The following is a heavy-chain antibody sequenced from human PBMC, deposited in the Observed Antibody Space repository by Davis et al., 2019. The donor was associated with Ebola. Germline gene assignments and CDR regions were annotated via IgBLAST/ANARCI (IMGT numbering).Heavy chain of an antibody. CDR1: GFTFSSYG. J-gene: IGHJ6*02. V-gene: IGHV3-33*01. CDR3: AREDIIVVPAAIAAHYYYGMDV. Sequence: PGGSLRLSCAASGFTFSSYGMHWVRQAPGKGLEWVAVIWYDGSNKYYADSVKGRFTISRDNSKNTLYLQMNSLRAEDTAVYYCAREDIIVVPAAIAAHYYYGMDVWGQGTTVTVSS. D-gene: IGHD2-2*01. CDR2: IWYDGSNK.